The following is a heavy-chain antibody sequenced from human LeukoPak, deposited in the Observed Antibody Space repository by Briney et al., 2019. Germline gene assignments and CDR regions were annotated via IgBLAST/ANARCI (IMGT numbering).Heavy chain of an antibody. CDR1: GFTFSSYW. V-gene: IGHV3-7*01. CDR3: AKDLRYGSADY. J-gene: IGHJ4*02. CDR2: IKQDGSEK. Sequence: GGSLRLSCAASGFTFSSYWMSWVRQAPGKGLEWVANIKQDGSEKYYVDSVKGRFTISRDNAKNSLYLQMNSLRAEDTAVYDCAKDLRYGSADYWGQGTLVTVSS. D-gene: IGHD3-10*01.